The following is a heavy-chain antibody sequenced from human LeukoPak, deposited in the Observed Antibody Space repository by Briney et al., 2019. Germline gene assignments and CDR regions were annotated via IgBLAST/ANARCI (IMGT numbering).Heavy chain of an antibody. CDR1: GFTFSSSW. CDR3: AKDRVIVVVPAAGDY. V-gene: IGHV3-7*01. CDR2: IKEDGTAK. Sequence: GGSLRLSCAASGFTFSSSWMAWVRQAPWKGLEWVGIIKEDGTAKNYVVSVRGRFTISRDNAKNSLYLQMNSLRGEDTAVYYCAKDRVIVVVPAAGDYWGQGTLVTVSS. J-gene: IGHJ4*02. D-gene: IGHD2-2*01.